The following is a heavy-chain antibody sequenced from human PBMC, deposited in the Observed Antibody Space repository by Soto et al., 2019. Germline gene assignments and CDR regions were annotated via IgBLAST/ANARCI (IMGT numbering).Heavy chain of an antibody. D-gene: IGHD3-16*02. CDR1: GYTFTSYG. CDR2: ISAYNGNT. J-gene: IGHJ4*02. Sequence: ASVKVSCKASGYTFTSYGISWVRQAPGQGLEWMGWISAYNGNTNYAQKLQGRVTMTTDTSTSTAYMELRSLRSDDTAVYYCAMITFGGVIDDFDYWGQGTLVTVSS. CDR3: AMITFGGVIDDFDY. V-gene: IGHV1-18*01.